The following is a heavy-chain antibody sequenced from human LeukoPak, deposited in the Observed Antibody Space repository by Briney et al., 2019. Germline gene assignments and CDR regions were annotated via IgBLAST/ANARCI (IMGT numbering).Heavy chain of an antibody. J-gene: IGHJ5*02. V-gene: IGHV1-46*01. Sequence: ASVKVSCEVSGYTLTELSMHWVRQAPGQGLEWMGIINPSGGSTSYAQKFQGRVTMTRDTSTSTVYMELSSLRSEDTAVYYCARDLNSSGWKERYNWFDPWGQGTLVTVSS. CDR1: GYTLTELS. D-gene: IGHD6-19*01. CDR3: ARDLNSSGWKERYNWFDP. CDR2: INPSGGST.